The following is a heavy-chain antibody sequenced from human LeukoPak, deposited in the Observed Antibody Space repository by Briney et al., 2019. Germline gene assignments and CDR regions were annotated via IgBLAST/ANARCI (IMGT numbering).Heavy chain of an antibody. D-gene: IGHD1-26*01. CDR1: GFTFRSYG. J-gene: IGHJ4*02. CDR2: IWSDGTNQ. V-gene: IGHV3-33*08. CDR3: ARDVSGGDGYFDY. Sequence: GRSLRLSCAASGFTFRSYGMHWVRQAPGKGLEWVALIWSDGTNQYYADSVKGRFTISRDNSKNTLYLQINSLRAEDTAVYYCARDVSGGDGYFDYWGQGTLVTVSS.